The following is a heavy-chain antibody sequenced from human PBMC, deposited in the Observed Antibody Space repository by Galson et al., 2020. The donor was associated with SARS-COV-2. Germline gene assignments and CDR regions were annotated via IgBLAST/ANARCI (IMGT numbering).Heavy chain of an antibody. CDR2: IGTAGDT. D-gene: IGHD3-16*01. J-gene: IGHJ5*02. CDR1: GFTFSSYD. V-gene: IGHV3-13*01. Sequence: GGSLRLSCAASGFTFSSYDMHWVRQATGKGLEWVSAIGTAGDTYYPGSVKGRFTISRENAKNSLYLQMNSLRAGDTAVYYCARGLTDASGFGYWFDPWGQGTLVTVSS. CDR3: ARGLTDASGFGYWFDP.